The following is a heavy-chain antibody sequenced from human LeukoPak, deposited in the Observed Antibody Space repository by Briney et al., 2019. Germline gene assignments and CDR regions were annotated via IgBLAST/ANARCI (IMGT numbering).Heavy chain of an antibody. Sequence: SETLSLTCTVSGGSISSGDYYWGWIRQPPGKGLEWIGYIYYSGSTYYNPSLKSRVTISVDTSKNQFSLKLSSVTAADTAVYYCARDNDYGGKGGWYFDLWGRGTLVTVSS. D-gene: IGHD4-23*01. CDR2: IYYSGST. CDR3: ARDNDYGGKGGWYFDL. CDR1: GGSISSGDYY. V-gene: IGHV4-30-4*01. J-gene: IGHJ2*01.